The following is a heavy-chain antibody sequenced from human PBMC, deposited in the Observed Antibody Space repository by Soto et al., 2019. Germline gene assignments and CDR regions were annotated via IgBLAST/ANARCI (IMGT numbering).Heavy chain of an antibody. CDR3: ARAGRYYDFWSGYYGGYYYYGMDV. V-gene: IGHV4-34*01. CDR1: GGSFSGYY. J-gene: IGHJ6*02. Sequence: RSLTCAVYGGSFSGYYWSWIRQPPGKGLEWIGEINHSGSTNYNPSLKSRVTISVDTSKNQFSLKLSSVTAADTAVYYCARAGRYYDFWSGYYGGYYYYGMDVWGQGTTVTVSS. D-gene: IGHD3-3*01. CDR2: INHSGST.